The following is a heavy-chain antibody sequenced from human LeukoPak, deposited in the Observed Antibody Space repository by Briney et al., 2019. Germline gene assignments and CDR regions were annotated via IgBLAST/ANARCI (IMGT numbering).Heavy chain of an antibody. Sequence: SETLSLTCAVYGGSFSGYYWSWIRQPPGKGLEWIGEINHSGSTNYNPSLKSRVTISVDTSKNQFSLKLSSVTAADTAGYYCARGVGISGFVVVPAAKPPFDYWGREPWSPSPQ. CDR2: INHSGST. D-gene: IGHD2-2*01. CDR3: ARGVGISGFVVVPAAKPPFDY. CDR1: GGSFSGYY. V-gene: IGHV4-34*01. J-gene: IGHJ4*02.